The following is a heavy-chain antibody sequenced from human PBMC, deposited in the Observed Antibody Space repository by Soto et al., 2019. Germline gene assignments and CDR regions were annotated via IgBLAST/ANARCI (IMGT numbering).Heavy chain of an antibody. J-gene: IGHJ4*02. Sequence: AETLSLTCTVSSASFSISCWSWIRQPAGKGLKWIGRIFPTGNTDYTPSLRSRVTMSVDTSKNQFSLKLDSVTAADTAVYYCARGSLGPDYWGPGTLVTVSS. D-gene: IGHD1-26*01. CDR2: IFPTGNT. CDR1: SASFSISC. V-gene: IGHV4-4*07. CDR3: ARGSLGPDY.